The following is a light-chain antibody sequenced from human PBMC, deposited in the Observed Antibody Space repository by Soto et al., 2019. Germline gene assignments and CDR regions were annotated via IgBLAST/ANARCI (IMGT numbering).Light chain of an antibody. CDR3: CSYAGSSVYV. J-gene: IGLJ1*01. Sequence: QSVLTQVASVSGSPGQSITISCTGTSSDVGTFNLVSWYQQHPGKAPRLMNEVIKRPSGVSNRFSGSKSGNTASLTISGLQAEDEADYYCCSYAGSSVYVFGTGTKVNV. CDR1: SSDVGTFNL. CDR2: EVI. V-gene: IGLV2-23*02.